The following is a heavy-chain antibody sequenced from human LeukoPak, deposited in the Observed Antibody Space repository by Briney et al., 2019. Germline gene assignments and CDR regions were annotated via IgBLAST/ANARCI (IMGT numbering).Heavy chain of an antibody. D-gene: IGHD3-3*01. J-gene: IGHJ5*02. CDR1: GGSISSYY. CDR3: ARDHDTIFGATRDGIHNWFDP. V-gene: IGHV4-59*01. Sequence: SETLSLTCTVSGGSISSYYWSWIRQPPGKGLEWIGYIYYSGSTNYNPSLKSRVTISVDTSKNQFSLKLSSVTAADTAVYYCARDHDTIFGATRDGIHNWFDPWGPGTLVTVSS. CDR2: IYYSGST.